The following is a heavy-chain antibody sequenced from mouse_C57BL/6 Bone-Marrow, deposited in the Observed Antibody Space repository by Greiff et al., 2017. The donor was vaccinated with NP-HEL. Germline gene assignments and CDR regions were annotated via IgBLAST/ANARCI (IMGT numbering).Heavy chain of an antibody. J-gene: IGHJ4*01. CDR3: ARLYPYYAMDY. Sequence: VMLVESGAELVRPGTSVKVSCKASGYAFTNYLIEWVKQRPGQGLEWIGVINPGSGGTNYNEKFKGKATLTADKSSSTAYMQLSSLTSEDSAVYFCARLYPYYAMDYWGQGTSVTVSS. V-gene: IGHV1-54*01. CDR2: INPGSGGT. CDR1: GYAFTNYL. D-gene: IGHD2-12*01.